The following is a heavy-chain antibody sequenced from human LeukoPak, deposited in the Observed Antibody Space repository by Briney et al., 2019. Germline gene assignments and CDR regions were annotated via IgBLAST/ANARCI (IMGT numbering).Heavy chain of an antibody. CDR3: AGDTSNYYDATGYYYGYYYMHV. V-gene: IGHV4-59*12. Sequence: SETLSLTCTVSGGSISSYYWSWIRQPPGKGLEWIGYIYYRGSTNYNPSLKSRVTISVDTSKNQFSLKLSSVTAADTAVYYCAGDTSNYYDATGYYYGYYYMHVWGKGTTVTVSS. J-gene: IGHJ6*03. CDR1: GGSISSYY. D-gene: IGHD3-22*01. CDR2: IYYRGST.